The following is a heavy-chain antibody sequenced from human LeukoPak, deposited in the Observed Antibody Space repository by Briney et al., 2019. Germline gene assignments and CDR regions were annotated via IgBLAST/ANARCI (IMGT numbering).Heavy chain of an antibody. CDR1: GSSFTNYW. CDR3: ARRRVPLTYGMDV. CDR2: FYPGYSYT. J-gene: IGHJ6*02. Sequence: GASLKISCKGSGSSFTNYWNGWGRPLPGKGQEGMGVFYPGYSYTRYSPSFQGQVTISADKYISTAYLQWSSLKASDTAIYYCARRRVPLTYGMDVWGQGTTVTVSS. V-gene: IGHV5-51*01.